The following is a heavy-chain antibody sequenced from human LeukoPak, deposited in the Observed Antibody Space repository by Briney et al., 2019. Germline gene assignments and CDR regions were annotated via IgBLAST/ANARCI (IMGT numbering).Heavy chain of an antibody. CDR3: AKEAYSSGFRHIDY. J-gene: IGHJ4*02. CDR1: GFTFNNYA. V-gene: IGHV3-23*01. Sequence: GGSLRLSCVASGFTFNNYAMSWVRQPPGKGLEWVSVISGSGDSTYYADSVKGRFTISRDNSKNTLFLQMNSLRAEDTAVYYCAKEAYSSGFRHIDYWGQGTLVTVSS. D-gene: IGHD2-21*01. CDR2: ISGSGDST.